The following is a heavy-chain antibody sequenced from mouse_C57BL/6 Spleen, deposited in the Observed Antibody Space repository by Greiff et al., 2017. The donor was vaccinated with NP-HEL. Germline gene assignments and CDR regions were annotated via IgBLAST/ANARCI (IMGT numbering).Heavy chain of an antibody. V-gene: IGHV1-5*01. CDR3: TLSTTVVKSWYFDV. J-gene: IGHJ1*03. CDR1: GYTFTSYW. D-gene: IGHD1-1*01. CDR2: IYPGNSDT. Sequence: VQLQQSGTVLARPGASVKLSCKTSGYTFTSYWMHWVKQRPGQGLEWIGAIYPGNSDTSYNQKFKGKAKLTAVTSASTDYMEISSLTNEDSAVYYCTLSTTVVKSWYFDVWGTGTTVTVSS.